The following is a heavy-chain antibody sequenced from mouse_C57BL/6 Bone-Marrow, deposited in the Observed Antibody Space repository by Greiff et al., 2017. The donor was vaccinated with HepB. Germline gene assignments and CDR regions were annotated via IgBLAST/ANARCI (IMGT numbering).Heavy chain of an antibody. CDR2: IDPSDSYT. CDR1: GYTFTSYW. Sequence: VQLQQPGAELVRPGTSVKLSCKASGYTFTSYWMHWVKQRPGQGLEWIGVIDPSDSYTNYNQKFNGKATLTVDTSSSTAYMQLRSLTSEDSAIYYCARRDYKRGYFDYWGQGTTLTVSS. CDR3: ARRDYKRGYFDY. D-gene: IGHD2-12*01. V-gene: IGHV1-59*01. J-gene: IGHJ2*01.